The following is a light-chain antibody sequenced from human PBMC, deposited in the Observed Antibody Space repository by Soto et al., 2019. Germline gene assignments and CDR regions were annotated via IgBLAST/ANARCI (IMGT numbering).Light chain of an antibody. Sequence: QSALTQPASVSGSPGQSITISCTGTSSDVGVYNYVSWYQQQSGKAPKLMIYEVTNRPSGVSNRFSGSKSGNTASLTISGLQAEDEADYYCISYTSSSTSVFGTGTKVTVL. CDR2: EVT. J-gene: IGLJ1*01. V-gene: IGLV2-14*01. CDR1: SSDVGVYNY. CDR3: ISYTSSSTSV.